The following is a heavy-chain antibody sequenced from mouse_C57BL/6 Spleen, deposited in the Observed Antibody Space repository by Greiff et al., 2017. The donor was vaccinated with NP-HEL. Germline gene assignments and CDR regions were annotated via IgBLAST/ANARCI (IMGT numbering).Heavy chain of an antibody. J-gene: IGHJ4*01. CDR3: ARGYYGSSFYYYAMDY. D-gene: IGHD1-1*01. Sequence: EVKLMESGGGLVKPGGSLKLSCAASGFTFSDYGMHWVRQAPEKGLEWVAYISSGSSTIYYADTVKGRFTISRDNAKNTLFLQMTSLRSEDTAMYYCARGYYGSSFYYYAMDYWGQGTSVTVSS. CDR2: ISSGSSTI. V-gene: IGHV5-17*01. CDR1: GFTFSDYG.